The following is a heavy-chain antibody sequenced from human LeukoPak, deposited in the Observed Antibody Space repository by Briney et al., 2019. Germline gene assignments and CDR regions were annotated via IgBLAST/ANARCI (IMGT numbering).Heavy chain of an antibody. Sequence: SVKVSCKASGGTFSSYAISWVRQAPGQGLEWMGGIIPIFGTANYAQKFQGRVTITADESTSTAYMELSSLRPEDTAVYYCARAHYDSSGYYYGFFWFDPWGQGTLVTVSS. V-gene: IGHV1-69*01. J-gene: IGHJ5*02. CDR3: ARAHYDSSGYYYGFFWFDP. CDR2: IIPIFGTA. D-gene: IGHD3-22*01. CDR1: GGTFSSYA.